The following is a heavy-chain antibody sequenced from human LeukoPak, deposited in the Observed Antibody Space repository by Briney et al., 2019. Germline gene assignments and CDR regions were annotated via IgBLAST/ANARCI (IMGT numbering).Heavy chain of an antibody. V-gene: IGHV3-23*01. Sequence: GGSLRLSCAASGFTFSSYAMSWVRQAPGKGLEWVSAISGSGGSTYYADSVKGRFTISRDNSKNILYLQMNGLRAEDTALYYCAKVVGIWIGEMFDAFDLWGQGTMITVSS. CDR3: AKVVGIWIGEMFDAFDL. D-gene: IGHD3-10*01. CDR2: ISGSGGST. J-gene: IGHJ3*01. CDR1: GFTFSSYA.